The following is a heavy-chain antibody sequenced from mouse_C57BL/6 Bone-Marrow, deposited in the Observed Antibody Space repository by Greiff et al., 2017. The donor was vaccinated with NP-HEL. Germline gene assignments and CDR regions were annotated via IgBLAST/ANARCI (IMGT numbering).Heavy chain of an antibody. D-gene: IGHD2-3*01. Sequence: EVQLQQSGPELVKPGASVKIPCKASGYTFTDYNMDWVKQSHGKSLEWIGDINPNNGGTIYNQKFKGKATLTVDKSSSTAYMELRSLTSEDTAVYYCAREGLLHSYWYFDVWGTGTTVTVSS. V-gene: IGHV1-18*01. CDR1: GYTFTDYN. J-gene: IGHJ1*03. CDR2: INPNNGGT. CDR3: AREGLLHSYWYFDV.